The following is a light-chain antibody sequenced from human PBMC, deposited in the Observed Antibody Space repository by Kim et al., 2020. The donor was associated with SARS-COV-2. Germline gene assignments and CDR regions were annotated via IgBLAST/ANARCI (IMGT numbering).Light chain of an antibody. CDR1: QSVSYIPNIANY. CDR2: WAS. J-gene: IGKJ2*02. V-gene: IGKV4-1*01. Sequence: TRHCQSHQSVSYIPNIANYLACYQQNPRQPPKLLIYWASTRQSVVPERFSGGGSGTDFTLTINSLQAEDVATYFCHQYYSTPRTLGQGTKLEI. CDR3: HQYYSTPRT.